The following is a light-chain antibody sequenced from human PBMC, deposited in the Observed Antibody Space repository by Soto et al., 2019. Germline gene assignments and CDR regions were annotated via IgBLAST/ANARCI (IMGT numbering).Light chain of an antibody. V-gene: IGKV3-20*01. Sequence: EIVLTQTPGTLSLSPGERATLTCQTGHNITSKSLAWYQQKPGQAPRLLIYDTSSRAADVPDRFTGAGSGTDFTRTVNRLEPEDFAVYYCQQYDTSYFTFGPWTRV. J-gene: IGKJ3*01. CDR3: QQYDTSYFT. CDR1: HNITSKS. CDR2: DTS.